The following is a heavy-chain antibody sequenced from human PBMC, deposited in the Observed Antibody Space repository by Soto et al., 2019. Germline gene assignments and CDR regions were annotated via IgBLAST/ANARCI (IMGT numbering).Heavy chain of an antibody. CDR3: ASTSAIFYSSSDY. J-gene: IGHJ4*02. V-gene: IGHV4-39*01. CDR2: IYYSGST. Sequence: PSETLSLTCTVSGGSISSSSYYWGWIRQPPGKGLEWIGSIYYSGSTYYNPSLKSRVTISVDTSKNQFSLKLCSVTAADTAVYYCASTSAIFYSSSDYWGQGTLVTVSS. CDR1: GGSISSSSYY. D-gene: IGHD6-6*01.